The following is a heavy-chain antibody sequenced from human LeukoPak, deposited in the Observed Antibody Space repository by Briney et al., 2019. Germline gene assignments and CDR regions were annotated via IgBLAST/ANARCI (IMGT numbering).Heavy chain of an antibody. J-gene: IGHJ2*01. D-gene: IGHD2-2*01. CDR2: IYYSGST. Sequence: SQTLSLACTVSGGSISSGGYYWSWIRQHPGKGLEWIGYIYYSGSTYYNPSLKSRVTISVDTSKNQFSQKLSSVTAADTAVYYCARDAYCSSTSCYGYFDLWSRGTLVTVSS. CDR3: ARDAYCSSTSCYGYFDL. V-gene: IGHV4-31*03. CDR1: GGSISSGGYY.